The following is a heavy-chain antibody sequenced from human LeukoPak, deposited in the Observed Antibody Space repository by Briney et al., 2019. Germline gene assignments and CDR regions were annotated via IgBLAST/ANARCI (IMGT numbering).Heavy chain of an antibody. V-gene: IGHV1-2*02. J-gene: IGHJ5*02. D-gene: IGHD3-22*01. CDR3: ARSSGYYYWFDP. CDR2: INPNSGGT. Sequence: ASVKHSCKTSGYTFTGYYMHWVREAPGQGLEWMGWINPNSGGTNYAQKFQGRVTMTRDTSISTAYMELSRLRSDDTAVYYCARSSGYYYWFDPWGQGTLVTVSS. CDR1: GYTFTGYY.